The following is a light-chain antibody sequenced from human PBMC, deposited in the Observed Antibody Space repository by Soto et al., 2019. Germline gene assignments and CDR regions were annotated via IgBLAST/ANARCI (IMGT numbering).Light chain of an antibody. Sequence: QSALTQPRSVSGSPGQSVTISCTGTSSDVGGYNYVSWYQQHPGKAPKLMTYDVSKRPSGVPDRFSGSKSGNTASLTISGLQAEDEADYYCCSYAGSYTFFYVFGTGTKVTVL. J-gene: IGLJ1*01. V-gene: IGLV2-11*01. CDR2: DVS. CDR3: CSYAGSYTFFYV. CDR1: SSDVGGYNY.